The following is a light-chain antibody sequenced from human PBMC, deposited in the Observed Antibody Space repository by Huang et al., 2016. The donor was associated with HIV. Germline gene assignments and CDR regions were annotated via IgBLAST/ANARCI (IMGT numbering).Light chain of an antibody. Sequence: EIVLTQSPGTLSLSPGERATLTCRASQRVRSSSLAWYQQKPDQAPRLLSLGASNRATAIPDRFSGSGSATDFTLTISRLEPEDFAVYYCQQYGSSPLTFGGGTKVEIK. CDR3: QQYGSSPLT. CDR2: GAS. J-gene: IGKJ4*01. CDR1: QRVRSSS. V-gene: IGKV3-20*01.